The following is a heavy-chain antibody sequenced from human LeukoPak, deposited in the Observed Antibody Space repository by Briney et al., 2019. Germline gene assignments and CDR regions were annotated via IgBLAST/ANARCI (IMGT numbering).Heavy chain of an antibody. CDR2: ISSSSSTI. CDR3: ARALWFGETFPAY. V-gene: IGHV3-48*01. D-gene: IGHD3-10*01. CDR1: GLTISSYS. J-gene: IGHJ4*02. Sequence: GGSLRFSCAACGLTISSYSRNWVRQARGKGLQWVSYISSSSSTIYYADSVKGRFTISRDNAKNSLYLQMNSLRAEDTAVYYCARALWFGETFPAYWGQGTLVTVSS.